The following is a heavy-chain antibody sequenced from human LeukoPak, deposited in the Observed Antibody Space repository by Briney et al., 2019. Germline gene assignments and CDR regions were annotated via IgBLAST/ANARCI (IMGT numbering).Heavy chain of an antibody. Sequence: HPGGSLRLSCAASGFTFSSYAMSWVRQAPGKGLEWVSAISGSGGSTYYAYSVKGRFTISRDNSKNTLYLQMNSLRAEDTAVYYCAKDCGGTYSSSWYDISSGGFDPWGQGTLVTVSS. V-gene: IGHV3-23*01. CDR1: GFTFSSYA. CDR2: ISGSGGST. CDR3: AKDCGGTYSSSWYDISSGGFDP. D-gene: IGHD6-13*01. J-gene: IGHJ5*02.